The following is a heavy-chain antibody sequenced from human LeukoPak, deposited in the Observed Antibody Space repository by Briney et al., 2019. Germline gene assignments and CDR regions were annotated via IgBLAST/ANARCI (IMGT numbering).Heavy chain of an antibody. Sequence: GGSLRLSCAASGFTFSDHYMDWVRQAPGKGLEWVGRTRNKANSYTTEYAASVKGRFTISRDDSKNSLYLQMNSLKTEDTAVYYCAREVAAAGTRSRPLDYWGQGTPVTVSS. J-gene: IGHJ4*02. D-gene: IGHD6-13*01. CDR2: TRNKANSYTT. V-gene: IGHV3-72*01. CDR1: GFTFSDHY. CDR3: AREVAAAGTRSRPLDY.